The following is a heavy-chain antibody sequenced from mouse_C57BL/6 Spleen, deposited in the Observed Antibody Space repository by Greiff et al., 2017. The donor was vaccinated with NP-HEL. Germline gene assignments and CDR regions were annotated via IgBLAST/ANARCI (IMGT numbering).Heavy chain of an antibody. Sequence: VQRVESGPGLVAPSQSLSITCTVSGFSLTSYAISWVRQPPGKGLEWLGVIWTGGGTNYNSALKSRLSISKDNSKSQVFLKMNSLQTDDTARYYCARKGLTPGPSRDYAMDYWGQGTSVTVSS. J-gene: IGHJ4*01. CDR1: GFSLTSYA. CDR3: ARKGLTPGPSRDYAMDY. V-gene: IGHV2-9-1*01. CDR2: IWTGGGT. D-gene: IGHD4-1*01.